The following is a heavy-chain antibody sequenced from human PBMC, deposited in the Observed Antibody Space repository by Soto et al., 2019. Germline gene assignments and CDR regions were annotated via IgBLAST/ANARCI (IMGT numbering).Heavy chain of an antibody. CDR3: AHRRDNNTFDY. D-gene: IGHD1-1*01. V-gene: IGHV2-5*02. CDR1: GFSLSTSGLG. Sequence: QITLKESGPTVVKPTQTLTLTCTFSGFSLSTSGLGVGWIRQPPGKALEWLALIYWDDDKRYSPSLKSRLTITQDTSKTQVVLTLTNVDPVDTATYYCAHRRDNNTFDYWGQGTLVTVSS. CDR2: IYWDDDK. J-gene: IGHJ4*02.